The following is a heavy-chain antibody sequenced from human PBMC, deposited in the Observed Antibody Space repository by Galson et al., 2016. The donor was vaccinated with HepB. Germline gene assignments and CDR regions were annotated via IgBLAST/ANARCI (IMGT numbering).Heavy chain of an antibody. D-gene: IGHD3-22*01. CDR1: GFTFSSYA. CDR2: ISYDGNNK. J-gene: IGHJ4*02. CDR3: ARDMHRPYYYDSSGYGDMGYYFDY. V-gene: IGHV3-30-3*01. Sequence: SLRLSCAASGFTFSSYAMHWVRQAPGKGLEWVALISYDGNNKYYADSVRGRFTISRDNSKNTLYLQMNSLRAEDTAVYYCARDMHRPYYYDSSGYGDMGYYFDYWGQGTLVTVSS.